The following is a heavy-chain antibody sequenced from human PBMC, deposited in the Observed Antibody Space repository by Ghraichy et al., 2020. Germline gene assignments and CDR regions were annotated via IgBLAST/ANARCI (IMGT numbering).Heavy chain of an antibody. Sequence: ASVKVSSKASGYTFTGYFIHWVRQAPGQGLEWMGGINPNSGGTNFEQKFQGRVTMTRDTSISTAYMELSRLRSDDTAVYYCARDYCTGGSCYFDYWGQGALVTCSS. V-gene: IGHV1-2*02. CDR2: INPNSGGT. CDR3: ARDYCTGGSCYFDY. D-gene: IGHD2-15*01. CDR1: GYTFTGYF. J-gene: IGHJ4*02.